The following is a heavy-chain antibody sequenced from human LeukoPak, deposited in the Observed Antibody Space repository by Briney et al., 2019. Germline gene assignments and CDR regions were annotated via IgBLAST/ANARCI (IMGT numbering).Heavy chain of an antibody. V-gene: IGHV1-69*13. D-gene: IGHD4-11*01. CDR3: ASQKTTVMDHYYYYYGMDV. CDR1: GGTYSSYA. CDR2: IIPIFGTA. J-gene: IGHJ6*02. Sequence: GASVKVSCKASGGTYSSYAISWVRQAPGQGLEWMGGIIPIFGTANYAQKFQGRVTITADESTSTVYMELSSLRSEDTAVYYCASQKTTVMDHYYYYYGMDVWGQGTTVTVSS.